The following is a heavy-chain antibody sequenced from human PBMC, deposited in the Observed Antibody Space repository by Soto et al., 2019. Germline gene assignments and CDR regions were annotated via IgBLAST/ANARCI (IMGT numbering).Heavy chain of an antibody. CDR3: AKAANYLPSYYYGMDV. CDR2: ISASGDNT. V-gene: IGHV3-23*01. Sequence: PGGSLRLSCAASGFTFSSYAMIWVRQAPGKGLEWVSAISASGDNTYYADSVKGRFTISRDVSKSTLYLHVTSLRAEDTAIYYCAKAANYLPSYYYGMDVWGQGTTVTVSS. CDR1: GFTFSSYA. D-gene: IGHD1-7*01. J-gene: IGHJ6*02.